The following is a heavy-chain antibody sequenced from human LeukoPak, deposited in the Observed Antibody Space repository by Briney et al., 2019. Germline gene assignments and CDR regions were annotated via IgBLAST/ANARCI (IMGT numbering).Heavy chain of an antibody. CDR2: ISYDGSNK. CDR1: GFTFSSYG. J-gene: IGHJ4*02. D-gene: IGHD1-26*01. CDR3: ARDSGLRELLFLDY. Sequence: QSGRSLRLSCAASGFTFSSYGMHWVRQAPGKGLEWVAVISYDGSNKYYADSVKGRFTISRDNSKNTLYLQMNSLRAEDTAVYYCARDSGLRELLFLDYWGQGTLVTVSS. V-gene: IGHV3-30*19.